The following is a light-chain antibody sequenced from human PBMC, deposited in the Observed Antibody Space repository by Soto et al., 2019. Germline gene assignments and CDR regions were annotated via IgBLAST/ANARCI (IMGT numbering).Light chain of an antibody. Sequence: DIQMTQSPSSLSASVGDGVTITCRASQNINTYLNWYQQKPGKAPKLLIFAASSLQSGVPSRFSGSGSRTDFTLTISSLQPEDFATYYCQQSSTAPFTFGPGTKVDIK. V-gene: IGKV1-39*01. CDR3: QQSSTAPFT. J-gene: IGKJ3*01. CDR1: QNINTY. CDR2: AAS.